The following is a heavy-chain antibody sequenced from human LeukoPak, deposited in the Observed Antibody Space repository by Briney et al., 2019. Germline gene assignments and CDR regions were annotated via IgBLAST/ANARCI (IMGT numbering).Heavy chain of an antibody. J-gene: IGHJ4*02. CDR2: ISGSGGST. D-gene: IGHD2-2*01. V-gene: IGHV3-23*01. CDR3: AKDPGAYIVVVPAAFDY. CDR1: GFTFSSYA. Sequence: GGSLRLSCAASGFTFSSYAMSWVRQAPGKGLEWVSAISGSGGSTYYADSVKGRFTISRDNSKNTLYLQMNSLRAEDTAVYYCAKDPGAYIVVVPAAFDYWGQGTLVTVSS.